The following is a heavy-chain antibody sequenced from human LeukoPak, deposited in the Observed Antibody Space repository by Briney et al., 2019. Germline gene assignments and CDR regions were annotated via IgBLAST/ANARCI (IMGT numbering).Heavy chain of an antibody. D-gene: IGHD2/OR15-2a*01. J-gene: IGHJ4*02. V-gene: IGHV3-21*04. CDR3: TKRAYYSFDY. Sequence: GGSLRLSCAASGFTFSSYAMHWVRQAPGKGLEWVSSISSSSSNIYYADSVKGRFTISRDNAKNSLYLQMNSLRAEDTAVYYCTKRAYYSFDYWGQGTLVTVSS. CDR1: GFTFSSYA. CDR2: ISSSSSNI.